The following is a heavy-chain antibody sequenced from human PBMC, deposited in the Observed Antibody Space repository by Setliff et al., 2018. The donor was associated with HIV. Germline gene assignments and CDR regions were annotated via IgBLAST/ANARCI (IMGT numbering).Heavy chain of an antibody. V-gene: IGHV4-59*01. CDR3: ARGSRGYSYAYYYYYMDV. CDR2: VYYNGDT. CDR1: GGSMINYY. Sequence: SETLSLTCTVSGGSMINYYWSWIRQPPGKGLEWVGYVYYNGDTNYNPSLNSRITVSVDTSRSQFSLKLNSVTAADTAVYYCARGSRGYSYAYYYYYMDVWGKGTTVTVSS. D-gene: IGHD5-18*01. J-gene: IGHJ6*03.